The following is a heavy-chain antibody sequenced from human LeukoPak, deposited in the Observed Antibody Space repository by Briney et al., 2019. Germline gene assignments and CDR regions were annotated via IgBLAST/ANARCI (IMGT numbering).Heavy chain of an antibody. Sequence: GGSLRLSCAASGFIVSNNYMSWVRQAPGKGLEWVSVLHSGGSTYYADSVKGRFTISRDNSKNTVYLQMNRLRAEDAAVYYCARGSGYIIDYWGQGTLVTVSS. V-gene: IGHV3-53*01. CDR1: GFIVSNNY. CDR3: ARGSGYIIDY. CDR2: LHSGGST. J-gene: IGHJ4*02. D-gene: IGHD3-22*01.